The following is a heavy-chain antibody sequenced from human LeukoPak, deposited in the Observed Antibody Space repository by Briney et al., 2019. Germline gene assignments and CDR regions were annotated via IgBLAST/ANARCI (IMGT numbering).Heavy chain of an antibody. J-gene: IGHJ6*03. Sequence: SVKVSCKASGYTFTSYGISWVRQAPGQGLEWMGGIIPIFGTANYAQKFQGRVTITADESTSTAYMELSSLRSEDTAVYYCARGVNGFAPYYYYMDVWGKGTTVTVSS. CDR1: GYTFTSYG. CDR2: IIPIFGTA. V-gene: IGHV1-69*13. CDR3: ARGVNGFAPYYYYMDV. D-gene: IGHD1-1*01.